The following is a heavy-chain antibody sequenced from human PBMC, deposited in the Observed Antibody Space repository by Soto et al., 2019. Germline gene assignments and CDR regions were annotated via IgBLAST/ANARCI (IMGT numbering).Heavy chain of an antibody. CDR1: GFTFSSYA. V-gene: IGHV3-23*01. D-gene: IGHD3-16*02. CDR2: ISGSGGST. Sequence: PGGSLRLSSAASGFTFSSYAMSWVRQAPGKGLEWVSAISGSGGSTYYADSVNGRFTIPGANAKKPLSLQMKSLRVKDRALYYCAAYCYTMPGTPSHGYSGGQGPKVTVSS. CDR3: AAYCYTMPGTPSHGYS. J-gene: IGHJ4*02.